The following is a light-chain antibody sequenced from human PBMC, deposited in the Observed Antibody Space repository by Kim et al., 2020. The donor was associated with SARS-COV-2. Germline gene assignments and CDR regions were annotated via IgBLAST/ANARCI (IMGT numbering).Light chain of an antibody. CDR3: QSYDSSLSGWV. V-gene: IGLV1-40*01. CDR1: SSNIGASFD. J-gene: IGLJ3*02. CDR2: GSS. Sequence: SVLTQPPSVSGAPGQRVTISCTGSSSNIGASFDVHWYQQLPGSAPKLLIFGSSNRASGVPDRVSASKSDTSASLAITGLQAEDEADYYCQSYDSSLSGWVLGGGTQLTVL.